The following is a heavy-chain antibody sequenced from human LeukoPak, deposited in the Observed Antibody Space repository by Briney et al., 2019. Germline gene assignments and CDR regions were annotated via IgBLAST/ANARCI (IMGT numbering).Heavy chain of an antibody. Sequence: SQTLSLTCAISGDSVSSNSAAWNWIRQSPSTGLEWLGRTYYRSKWYNDYAVSVKSRITINPDTSKNQFSPQMNSVTPEDTAVYFCARGGYYGLDVWGQGTTVTVSS. V-gene: IGHV6-1*01. CDR1: GDSVSSNSAA. J-gene: IGHJ6*02. CDR2: TYYRSKWYN. CDR3: ARGGYYGLDV.